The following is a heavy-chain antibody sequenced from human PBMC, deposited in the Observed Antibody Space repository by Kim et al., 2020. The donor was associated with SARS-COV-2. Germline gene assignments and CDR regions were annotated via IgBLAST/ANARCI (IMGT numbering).Heavy chain of an antibody. CDR1: GFTFNNYW. V-gene: IGHV3-74*01. CDR3: ARALAVAGTGGYY. Sequence: GGSLRLSCAASGFTFNNYWMHWVRQAPGKGLVWVSRINSDGGSTSYADSVKVRFTISRDNAKNTVYLQMNSLRADDTAVYYCARALAVAGTGGYYWGQGTLVTVSS. D-gene: IGHD6-19*01. J-gene: IGHJ4*02. CDR2: INSDGGST.